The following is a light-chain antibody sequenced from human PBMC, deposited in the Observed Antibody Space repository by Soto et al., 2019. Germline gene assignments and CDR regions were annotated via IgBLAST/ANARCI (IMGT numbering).Light chain of an antibody. CDR3: QQYGSSPPFT. CDR2: GAS. CDR1: QSVSSRY. Sequence: EIVLTQSPGTLSLSPGERATLSCRASQSVSSRYLAWYQQKPGQAPRLLIYGASNRATGIPDSFSGSGSGTAFTLTISRLEPEDFAVYFCQQYGSSPPFTFGQGTKVEIK. V-gene: IGKV3-20*01. J-gene: IGKJ2*01.